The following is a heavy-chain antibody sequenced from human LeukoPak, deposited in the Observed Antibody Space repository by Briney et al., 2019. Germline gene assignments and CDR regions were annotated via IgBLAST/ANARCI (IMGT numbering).Heavy chain of an antibody. Sequence: PSQTLSLTCTVSGGSISSGGYYWSWNRQHPGKGLEWIGYIYYSGSTYYNPSLKSRVTISVDTSKNQSSLKLSSVTAADTAVYHCAREDYYDRSFGYWGQGTLVTVSS. V-gene: IGHV4-31*03. CDR3: AREDYYDRSFGY. D-gene: IGHD3-22*01. CDR2: IYYSGST. CDR1: GGSISSGGYY. J-gene: IGHJ4*02.